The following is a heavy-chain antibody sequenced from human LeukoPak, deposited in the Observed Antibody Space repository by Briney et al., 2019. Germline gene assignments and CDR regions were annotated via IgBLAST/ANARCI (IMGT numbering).Heavy chain of an antibody. V-gene: IGHV3-23*01. CDR2: ISGSGGST. CDR3: ARPYDSSGLRVSGAFDI. CDR1: GFTFSSYA. J-gene: IGHJ3*02. Sequence: GGSLRPSCAASGFTFSSYAMSWVRQAPGKGLEWVSAISGSGGSTYYADSVKGRFTISRDNSKNTLYLQMNSLRAEDTAVYYCARPYDSSGLRVSGAFDIWGQGTMVTVSS. D-gene: IGHD3-22*01.